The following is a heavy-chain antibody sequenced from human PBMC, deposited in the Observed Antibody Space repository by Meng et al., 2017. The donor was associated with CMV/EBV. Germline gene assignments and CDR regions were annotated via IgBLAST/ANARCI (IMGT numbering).Heavy chain of an antibody. Sequence: SETLSLTCAVYGGSFSGYYWSWIRQPPGKGLEWIGEINHSGSTNYNPSLKSRVTISVDTSKNQFSQKLSSVTAADTAVYYCARVPTVTTTAYFDYWGQGTLVTVSS. D-gene: IGHD4-17*01. CDR2: INHSGST. CDR1: GGSFSGYY. J-gene: IGHJ4*02. V-gene: IGHV4-34*01. CDR3: ARVPTVTTTAYFDY.